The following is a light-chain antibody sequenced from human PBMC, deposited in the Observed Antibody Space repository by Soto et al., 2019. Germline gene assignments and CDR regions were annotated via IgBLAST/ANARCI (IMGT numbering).Light chain of an antibody. J-gene: IGKJ5*01. CDR3: QQRSNWPIT. CDR1: QSISTY. CDR2: DAS. Sequence: EIVLTQSPATLALSPRERATLSCRASQSISTYLAWYQQKPGQAPRLLIYDASKRATGIPARFSGSGSGTDFTLTISSLEPEDFAVYYCQQRSNWPITFGPGTRLEN. V-gene: IGKV3-11*01.